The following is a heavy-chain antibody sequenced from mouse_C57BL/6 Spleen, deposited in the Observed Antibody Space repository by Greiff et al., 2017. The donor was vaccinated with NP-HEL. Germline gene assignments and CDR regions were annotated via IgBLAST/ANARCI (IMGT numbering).Heavy chain of an antibody. Sequence: DVKLVESGGDLVKPGGSLKLSCAASGFTFSSYGMSWVRQTPDKRLEWVATISSGGSYTYYPDSVKGRFTISRDNAKNTLYLQMSSLKSEDTAMYYCARQTDYFDDWGQGTTLTVSS. CDR3: ARQTDYFDD. V-gene: IGHV5-6*02. CDR1: GFTFSSYG. J-gene: IGHJ2*01. CDR2: ISSGGSYT.